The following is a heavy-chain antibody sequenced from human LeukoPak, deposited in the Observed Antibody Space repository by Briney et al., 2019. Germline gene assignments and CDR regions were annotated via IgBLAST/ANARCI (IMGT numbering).Heavy chain of an antibody. D-gene: IGHD3-3*02. J-gene: IGHJ4*02. CDR2: IRYDGSNK. Sequence: PGGSLRLSCAASGFTFSSYGMHWVRQAPGKGLEWVAVIRYDGSNKYYADSVKGRFTISRDNSKNTLYLQMNSLRAEDTAVYYCARDIFAGQGSYFDYWGQGTLVTVSS. V-gene: IGHV3-33*01. CDR3: ARDIFAGQGSYFDY. CDR1: GFTFSSYG.